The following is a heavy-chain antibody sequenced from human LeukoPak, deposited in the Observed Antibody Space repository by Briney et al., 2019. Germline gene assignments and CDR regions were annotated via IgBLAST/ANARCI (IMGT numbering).Heavy chain of an antibody. D-gene: IGHD3-16*02. J-gene: IGHJ4*02. CDR3: ARTGYYDYVWGSYRYIIDY. CDR1: GESFSGYY. Sequence: SETLSLTCAVYGESFSGYYWSWIRQPAGKGLEWIGRIYTSGSTNYNPSLKSRVTMSVDTSKNQFSLKLSSVTAADTAVYYCARTGYYDYVWGSYRYIIDYWGQGTLVTVSS. V-gene: IGHV4-59*10. CDR2: IYTSGST.